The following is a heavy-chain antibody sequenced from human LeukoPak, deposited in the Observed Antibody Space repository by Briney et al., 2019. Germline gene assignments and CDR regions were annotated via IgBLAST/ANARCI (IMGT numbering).Heavy chain of an antibody. CDR2: IWSHGNTK. V-gene: IGHV3-33*01. CDR3: ARAVSSGYNPFDY. Sequence: GTSLRLSCAASGFVFSTYGMHWVRQAPGKGLEWVAVIWSHGNTKKYADSVTGRFTISRDNSKNTLYLQMNSLRAEDTAVYYCARAVSSGYNPFDYWGQGTLVTVSS. CDR1: GFVFSTYG. D-gene: IGHD3-22*01. J-gene: IGHJ4*02.